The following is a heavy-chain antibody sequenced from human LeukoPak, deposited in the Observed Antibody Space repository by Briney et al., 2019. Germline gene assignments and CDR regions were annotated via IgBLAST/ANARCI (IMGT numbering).Heavy chain of an antibody. V-gene: IGHV3-23*01. D-gene: IGHD3-9*01. CDR1: GFTFSNYA. J-gene: IGHJ4*02. CDR3: AKWGDYDVLTGYYVSDY. Sequence: SLRLSCAASGFTFSNYAMSWVRQAPGKGLEWVSAITGSGGNTYYADSVKGRFTISRDNSKNTVFLQMNSLRAEDTAVYYCAKWGDYDVLTGYYVSDYWGQGTLVTVSS. CDR2: ITGSGGNT.